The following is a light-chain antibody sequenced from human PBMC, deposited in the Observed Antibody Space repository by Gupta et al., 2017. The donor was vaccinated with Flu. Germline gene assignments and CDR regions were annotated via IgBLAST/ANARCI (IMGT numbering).Light chain of an antibody. CDR1: SSDVGSYNL. Sequence: QSALAQPATVSGSPGQSITLSCTGTSSDVGSYNLVSWYQQHSGKAPKLMIYEDTKRPSGVSDRFSGSKSGNTASLTLSGLQAEDEADYYCFSYASPTTYVFGTGTKVTVL. J-gene: IGLJ1*01. CDR2: EDT. V-gene: IGLV2-23*01. CDR3: FSYASPTTYV.